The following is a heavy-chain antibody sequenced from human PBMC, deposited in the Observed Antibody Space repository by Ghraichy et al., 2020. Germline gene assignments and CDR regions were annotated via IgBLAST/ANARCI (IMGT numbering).Heavy chain of an antibody. CDR1: GGSFSGYY. V-gene: IGHV4-34*01. D-gene: IGHD1-26*01. CDR2: INHSGST. Sequence: SETLSLTCAVYGGSFSGYYWSWIRQPPGKGLEWIGEINHSGSTNYNPSLKSRVTISVDTSKNQFSLKLSSVTAADTAVYYCARGPRWYSGSYYYYYMDVWGKGTTVTVSS. CDR3: ARGPRWYSGSYYYYYMDV. J-gene: IGHJ6*03.